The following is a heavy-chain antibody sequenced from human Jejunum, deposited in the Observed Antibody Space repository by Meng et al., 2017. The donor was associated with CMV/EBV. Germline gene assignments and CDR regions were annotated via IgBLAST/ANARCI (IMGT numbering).Heavy chain of an antibody. CDR3: ARAYSSSCRVDY. V-gene: IGHV4-59*01. CDR1: GGRISSYY. Sequence: TVVGGRISSYYGNWIRQPPGKGLEWIGYVYYSGGTNYNPSLKSRVTISVDTSKNQFSLKLSSVTAADTAVYYCARAYSSSCRVDYWGQGTLVTVSS. J-gene: IGHJ4*02. D-gene: IGHD6-6*01. CDR2: VYYSGGT.